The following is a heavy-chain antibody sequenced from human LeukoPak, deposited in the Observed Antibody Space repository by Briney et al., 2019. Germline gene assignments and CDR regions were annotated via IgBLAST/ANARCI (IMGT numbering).Heavy chain of an antibody. J-gene: IGHJ4*02. Sequence: PGGSLRLSCAASGFTFSSYGMSWVRQAPGKGLEWVSAISGSGGSTYYADSVKGRFTISRDNSKNTLYLQMNSLRAEDTAVYYCAKDRKRDGYNDYFDYWGQGTLVTVSS. CDR2: ISGSGGST. V-gene: IGHV3-23*01. CDR1: GFTFSSYG. CDR3: AKDRKRDGYNDYFDY. D-gene: IGHD5-24*01.